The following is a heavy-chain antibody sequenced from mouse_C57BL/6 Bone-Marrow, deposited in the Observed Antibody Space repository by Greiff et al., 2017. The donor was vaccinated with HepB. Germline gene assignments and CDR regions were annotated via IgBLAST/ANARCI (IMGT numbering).Heavy chain of an antibody. J-gene: IGHJ4*01. CDR1: GFTFSSYA. V-gene: IGHV5-4*01. CDR3: ARGTTVVRGYAMDY. D-gene: IGHD1-1*01. CDR2: ISDGGSYT. Sequence: EVQLQQSGGGLVKPGGSLKLSCAASGFTFSSYAMSWVRQTPEKRLEWVATISDGGSYTYYPDNVKGRFTISRDNAKNNLYLQMSHLKSEDTAMYYCARGTTVVRGYAMDYWGQGTSVTVSS.